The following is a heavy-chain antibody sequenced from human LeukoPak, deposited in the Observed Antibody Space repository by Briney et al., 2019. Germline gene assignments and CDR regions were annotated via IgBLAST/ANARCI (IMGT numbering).Heavy chain of an antibody. CDR2: INHSGGT. J-gene: IGHJ6*02. CDR3: ASYYYYGMDV. CDR1: GGSFSGYY. V-gene: IGHV4-34*01. Sequence: SETLSLTCAVYGGSFSGYYWSWIRQPPGKGLDWIGEINHSGGTNYNPSLKSRVTISVDTSKNQFSLKLSSVTAADTAVYYCASYYYYGMDVWGQGTTVTVSS.